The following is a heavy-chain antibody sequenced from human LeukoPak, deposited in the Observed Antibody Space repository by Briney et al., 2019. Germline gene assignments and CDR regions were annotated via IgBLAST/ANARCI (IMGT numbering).Heavy chain of an antibody. CDR2: IKQDGSEK. CDR3: AREITDEDYFDY. Sequence: PGGSLRLSCAASGFTFSSYWMRWVRQAPGKGLEWVAHIKQDGSEKYYVDSVKGRFTISRDNAKNSLYLQMNSLRAEDTAVYYCAREITDEDYFDYWGQGTLVTVSS. CDR1: GFTFSSYW. J-gene: IGHJ4*02. V-gene: IGHV3-7*01. D-gene: IGHD1-20*01.